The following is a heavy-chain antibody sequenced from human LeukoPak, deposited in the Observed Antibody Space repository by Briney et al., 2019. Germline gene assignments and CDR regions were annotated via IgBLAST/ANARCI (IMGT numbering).Heavy chain of an antibody. CDR3: AGLEGHLVPAAIVGGYFDY. CDR1: GFSFTSYW. Sequence: GESLKISCKGSGFSFTSYWIGWVRQMPGKGLEWMGVIYPGDSDTRYSPSFQGQVTFSVDKSISTAYLQWSSLKASDTAMYYCAGLEGHLVPAAIVGGYFDYWGQGTLVTVSS. V-gene: IGHV5-51*01. CDR2: IYPGDSDT. J-gene: IGHJ4*02. D-gene: IGHD2-2*02.